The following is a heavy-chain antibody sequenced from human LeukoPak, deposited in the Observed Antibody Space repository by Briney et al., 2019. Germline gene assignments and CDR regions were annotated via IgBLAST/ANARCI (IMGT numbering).Heavy chain of an antibody. CDR3: ARDQSIAGPTTADY. D-gene: IGHD1-26*01. Sequence: GGSLRLSCAASGFTFSRFWMHWVRQAPGKGLVWVSRINTDGSNTIYADSVKGRFTISRDNAKNTLCLQMNSLRAEDTAVYYCARDQSIAGPTTADYWGQGTLVTVSS. CDR2: INTDGSNT. V-gene: IGHV3-74*01. J-gene: IGHJ4*02. CDR1: GFTFSRFW.